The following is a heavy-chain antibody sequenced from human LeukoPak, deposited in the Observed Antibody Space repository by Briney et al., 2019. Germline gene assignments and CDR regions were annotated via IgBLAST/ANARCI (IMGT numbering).Heavy chain of an antibody. V-gene: IGHV3-53*01. Sequence: GGSLRLSCTVSGFTVSSNSMSWVRQAPRKGLEWVSFIFSSTHYSDSVKGRFTISRDNSKNTLYLQMNSLRAEDTAVYYCARRAGAYSHPYDYWGQGTLDTVSS. D-gene: IGHD4/OR15-4a*01. J-gene: IGHJ4*02. CDR1: GFTVSSNS. CDR2: IFSST. CDR3: ARRAGAYSHPYDY.